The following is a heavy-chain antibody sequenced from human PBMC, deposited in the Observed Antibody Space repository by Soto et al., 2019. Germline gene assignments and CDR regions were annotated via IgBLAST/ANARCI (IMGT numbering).Heavy chain of an antibody. CDR2: MSYDGSNK. CDR3: ARDVGAY. Sequence: QVQLVESGGGVVQPGRSLRLSCAASGFTFSSYAMHWVRRAPGKGLEWMAVMSYDGSNKYYADSVKGRFTISRDNSKNTLYLQMNLLSPDDTVLYYCARDVGAYWGQGTLVIVSS. D-gene: IGHD3-16*01. J-gene: IGHJ4*02. V-gene: IGHV3-30-3*01. CDR1: GFTFSSYA.